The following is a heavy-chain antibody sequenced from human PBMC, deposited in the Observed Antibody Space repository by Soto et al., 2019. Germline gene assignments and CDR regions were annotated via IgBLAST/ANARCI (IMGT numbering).Heavy chain of an antibody. CDR3: AVESNRSGFSEGYYYYDSTDV. D-gene: IGHD3-3*01. CDR2: IIPIFGTA. Sequence: SVKVSCKASGGTFRSYAISWVRQAPGQGLEWMGGIIPIFGTANYAQKFQGRVTITADESTSTAYMELSSLRSEDTAVYSCAVESNRSGFSEGYYYYDSTDVWGQGTTVPVS. CDR1: GGTFRSYA. J-gene: IGHJ6*02. V-gene: IGHV1-69*13.